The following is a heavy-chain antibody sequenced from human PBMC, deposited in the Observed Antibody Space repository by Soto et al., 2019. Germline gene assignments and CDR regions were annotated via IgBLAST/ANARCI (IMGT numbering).Heavy chain of an antibody. V-gene: IGHV3-7*01. CDR1: GFTFSNSW. CDR3: ARDAFDI. Sequence: EVQLVESGGGLVQPGGSLRLSCAASGFTFSNSWMSWVRQAPGKGLEWVANIKQDGSKKYYVDSVKGRFTISRDNAKKSRDRQMTSLRAEDTAVYYCARDAFDIWGQGTMVTVSS. J-gene: IGHJ3*02. CDR2: IKQDGSKK.